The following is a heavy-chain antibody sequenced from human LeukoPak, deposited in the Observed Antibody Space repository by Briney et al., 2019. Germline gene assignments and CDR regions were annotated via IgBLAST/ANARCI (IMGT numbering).Heavy chain of an antibody. CDR1: GFTVSSNY. J-gene: IGHJ4*02. Sequence: GGSLRLSCAASGFTVSSNYMSWVRQAPGKGLEWVSSISSSSSYIYYADSVKGRFTISRDNAKNSLYLQMNSLRAEDTAVYYCARSYYYGSGSYFALDYWGQGTLVTVSS. CDR2: ISSSSSYI. CDR3: ARSYYYGSGSYFALDY. V-gene: IGHV3-21*01. D-gene: IGHD3-10*01.